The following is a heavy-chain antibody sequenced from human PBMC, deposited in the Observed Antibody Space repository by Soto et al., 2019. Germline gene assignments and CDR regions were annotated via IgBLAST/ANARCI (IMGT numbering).Heavy chain of an antibody. CDR1: GDSFSGYF. CDR2: ITEGGTT. D-gene: IGHD2-8*01. V-gene: IGHV4-34*01. Sequence: PSETLSLTCAVHGDSFSGYFWTWIRQPPGKGLEWIAEITEGGTTNYSPSLKSRVSIAVDSSKRQFSLTLSSVTAADTAMYYCARGADAMLSQNLDYCSQGSLVTVYS. J-gene: IGHJ4*02. CDR3: ARGADAMLSQNLDY.